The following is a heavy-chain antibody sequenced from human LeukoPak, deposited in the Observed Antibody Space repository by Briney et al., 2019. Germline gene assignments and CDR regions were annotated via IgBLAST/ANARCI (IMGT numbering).Heavy chain of an antibody. CDR3: ASQYFLILSLYYFDY. J-gene: IGHJ4*02. V-gene: IGHV4-39*01. CDR1: GGSISSYY. CDR2: IYYSGST. D-gene: IGHD3-10*02. Sequence: SETLSLTCTVSGGSISSYYWSWIRQPPGKGLEWIGSIYYSGSTQYNPSLKSRVTISVDTSKNQFSLKLSSVTAADTAVYYCASQYFLILSLYYFDYWGQGTLVTVSS.